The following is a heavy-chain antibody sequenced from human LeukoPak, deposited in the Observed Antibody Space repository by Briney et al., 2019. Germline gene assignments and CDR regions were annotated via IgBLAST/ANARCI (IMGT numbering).Heavy chain of an antibody. D-gene: IGHD1-26*01. J-gene: IGHJ6*02. Sequence: TSETLSLTCTVSGGSISNYYWSWIRQPPGKGLEWIGYIYCSGSTNYNPSLKSRVTISVDTSKNQFSLKLSSVTAADTAVYYCARVGGTNYYYYGMDVWGQGTTVTVSS. CDR2: IYCSGST. CDR3: ARVGGTNYYYYGMDV. CDR1: GGSISNYY. V-gene: IGHV4-59*01.